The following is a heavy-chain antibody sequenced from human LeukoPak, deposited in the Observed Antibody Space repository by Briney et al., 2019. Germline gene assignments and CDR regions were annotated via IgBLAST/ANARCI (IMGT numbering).Heavy chain of an antibody. Sequence: GGSLRLSCAASRFTLSSYAMSWVRQAPGKGLEWVSSISGSGGSTYYAGSVKGRFTISRDNSKNTLYLQMNSLRAEDTAVYYCAKDGPTSGSTPEYFQHWGQGTLVTVSP. D-gene: IGHD6-19*01. CDR3: AKDGPTSGSTPEYFQH. J-gene: IGHJ1*01. V-gene: IGHV3-23*01. CDR2: ISGSGGST. CDR1: RFTLSSYA.